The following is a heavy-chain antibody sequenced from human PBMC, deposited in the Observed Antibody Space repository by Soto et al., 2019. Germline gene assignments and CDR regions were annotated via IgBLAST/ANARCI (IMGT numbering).Heavy chain of an antibody. Sequence: GASVKVSCKASGYTFTGYYMHWVRQAPGQGLEWMGWINPNSGGTNYAQKFQGRVTMTRDTSTSTAYMELSSLRSDDTAVYYCARGAGIGIAAAVDYYYYGMDVWGQGTTVTVSS. CDR1: GYTFTGYY. J-gene: IGHJ6*02. D-gene: IGHD6-13*01. CDR3: ARGAGIGIAAAVDYYYYGMDV. CDR2: INPNSGGT. V-gene: IGHV1-2*02.